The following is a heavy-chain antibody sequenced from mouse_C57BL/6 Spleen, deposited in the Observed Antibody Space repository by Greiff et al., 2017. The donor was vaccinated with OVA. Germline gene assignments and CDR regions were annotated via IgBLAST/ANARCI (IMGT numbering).Heavy chain of an antibody. J-gene: IGHJ3*01. CDR2: IYPGDGDT. CDR1: GYAFSSYW. D-gene: IGHD3-2*02. Sequence: QVQLQQSGAELVKPGASVKISCKASGYAFSSYWMNWVKQRPGKGLEWIGQIYPGDGDTNYNGKFKGKATLTADKSSSTAYMQLSSLTSEDSAVYFCARDSSGYGAWFAYWGQGTLVTVSA. V-gene: IGHV1-80*01. CDR3: ARDSSGYGAWFAY.